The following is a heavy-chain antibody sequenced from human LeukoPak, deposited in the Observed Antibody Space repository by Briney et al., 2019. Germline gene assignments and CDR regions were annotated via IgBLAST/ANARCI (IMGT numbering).Heavy chain of an antibody. CDR3: ARVSGPDSSGYYVFDY. V-gene: IGHV4-59*12. CDR1: GGSISSYY. J-gene: IGHJ4*02. Sequence: SETLSLTCTVSGGSISSYYWSWIRQPPGKGLEWIGYIYYSGSTNYNPSLKSRVTISVDTSKNQFSLKLSSVTAADTAVYYCARVSGPDSSGYYVFDYWGQGTLVTVSS. D-gene: IGHD3-22*01. CDR2: IYYSGST.